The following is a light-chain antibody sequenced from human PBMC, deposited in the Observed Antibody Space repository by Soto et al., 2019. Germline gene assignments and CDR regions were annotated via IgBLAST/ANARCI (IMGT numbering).Light chain of an antibody. CDR1: QGISSY. CDR2: AAS. J-gene: IGKJ3*01. V-gene: IGKV1-9*01. CDR3: QQLNSYPRVT. Sequence: DIQLTQSPSFLSASVGDRVTITCRASQGISSYLAWYQQKPLKAPKLLIYAASTLQSEVTSRSRGSGSGTEFTLTISSLQPADFATYYCQQLNSYPRVTLGPGTKVDIK.